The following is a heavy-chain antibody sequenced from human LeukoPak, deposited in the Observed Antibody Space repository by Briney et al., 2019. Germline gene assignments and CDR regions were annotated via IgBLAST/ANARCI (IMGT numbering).Heavy chain of an antibody. D-gene: IGHD3-9*01. J-gene: IGHJ5*02. Sequence: PSETLSLTCADSGYSLSSAYFWGWIQPPPGKGLGWSGSIYHSGSTYYNPSLKSRVAVSVDTSKNHFSLKVSSLPAADTAVYYCARDLRYFDGTRPTPTWFDLWGQGTLVTVSS. CDR1: GYSLSSAYF. CDR2: IYHSGST. CDR3: ARDLRYFDGTRPTPTWFDL. V-gene: IGHV4-38-2*02.